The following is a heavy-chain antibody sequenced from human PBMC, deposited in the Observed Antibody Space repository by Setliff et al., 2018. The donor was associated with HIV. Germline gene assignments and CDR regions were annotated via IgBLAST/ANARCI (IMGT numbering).Heavy chain of an antibody. Sequence: PGGSLRLSCAASGFTFSAHYIDWVHQAPGKGLEWVGRIRHKGYSSSTEYAASVKGRFTFSRDDSKDSAFLQMDSLKSEDTAVYFCTRVCSTGTTNFDSWGQGALVTVSS. J-gene: IGHJ4*02. CDR3: TRVCSTGTTNFDS. D-gene: IGHD1-1*01. CDR2: IRHKGYSSST. V-gene: IGHV3-72*01. CDR1: GFTFSAHY.